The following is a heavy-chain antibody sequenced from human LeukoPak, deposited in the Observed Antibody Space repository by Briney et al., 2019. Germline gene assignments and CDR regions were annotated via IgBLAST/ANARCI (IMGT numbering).Heavy chain of an antibody. D-gene: IGHD5-18*01. J-gene: IGHJ4*02. CDR2: IYYSGST. V-gene: IGHV4-39*01. CDR1: GGSISSSSYY. CDR3: ARHEDTAMVYYYFDY. Sequence: SETLSLTCTVSGGSISSSSYYWGWIRQPPGKGLEWIGSIYYSGSTYYNPSLKGRVTISVDTSKNQFSLKLSSVTAADTAVYYCARHEDTAMVYYYFDYWGQGTLVTVSS.